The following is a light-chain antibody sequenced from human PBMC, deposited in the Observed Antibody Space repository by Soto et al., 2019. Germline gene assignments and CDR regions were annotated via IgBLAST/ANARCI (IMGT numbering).Light chain of an antibody. CDR2: EGS. CDR1: SSDVGSYNL. V-gene: IGLV2-23*01. J-gene: IGLJ2*01. CDR3: CLYAGSSIVVV. Sequence: QSVLTQPASVSGSPGQSITISCIGTSSDVGSYNLVSWYQQHPGKAPKLMIYEGSKRPSGVSNRFSGSKSGNTASLTISGLQAEDEADYCCCLYAGSSIVVVFGGGTKLTVL.